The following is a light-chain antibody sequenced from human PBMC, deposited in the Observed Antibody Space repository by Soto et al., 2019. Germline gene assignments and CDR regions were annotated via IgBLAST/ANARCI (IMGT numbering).Light chain of an antibody. J-gene: IGLJ1*01. V-gene: IGLV2-14*01. CDR1: SSDIGGYNY. CDR3: SSYTSSNYV. CDR2: EVS. Sequence: QSALTQPASVSGSPGQSITISCTGTSSDIGGYNYVSWYQQHPGKAPKLMIYEVSNRPSGVSNRFPGSKSGNTASLTISGLQAEDEADYYCSSYTSSNYVFGTGTKVTVL.